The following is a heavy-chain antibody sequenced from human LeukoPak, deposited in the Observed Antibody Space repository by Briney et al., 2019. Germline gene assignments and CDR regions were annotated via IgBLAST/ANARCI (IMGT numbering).Heavy chain of an antibody. CDR2: IYYSGST. D-gene: IGHD6-19*01. CDR1: GVSISSYY. J-gene: IGHJ4*02. V-gene: IGHV4-59*01. Sequence: SETLSLTCTVSGVSISSYYWSWIRQPPGKGLEWIAFIYYSGSTNYNPSLKSRVTISVDTSKNQFSLRLSSVTAADTAMYYCASHRWLAPIDYWGQGTLVTVSS. CDR3: ASHRWLAPIDY.